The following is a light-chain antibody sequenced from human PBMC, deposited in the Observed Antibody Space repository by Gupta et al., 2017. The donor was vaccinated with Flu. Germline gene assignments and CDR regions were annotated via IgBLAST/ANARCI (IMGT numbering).Light chain of an antibody. CDR2: YKSDSDK. J-gene: IGLJ3*02. CDR3: MIWHSSAWV. V-gene: IGLV5-45*01. CDR1: SGINVGTYR. Sequence: SPGASASLTCTLRSGINVGTYRIYWYQQKPGSPPQYLLRYKSDSDKQQGSGVPSRFSGSKDASANAGILLISGLQSEDEADYYCMIWHSSAWVFGGGTKLTVL.